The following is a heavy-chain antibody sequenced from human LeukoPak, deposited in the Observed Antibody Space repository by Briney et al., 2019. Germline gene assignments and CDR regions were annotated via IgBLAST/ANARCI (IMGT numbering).Heavy chain of an antibody. J-gene: IGHJ4*02. D-gene: IGHD3-22*01. CDR3: ARNDPDSSED. CDR1: GFIFSNYP. CDR2: ISADGNNE. V-gene: IGHV3-30-3*01. Sequence: QPGGSLRLSCAASGFIFSNYPMHWVRQAPGKGLEWVPVISADGNNEHYADSAKGRFTLSRDNAKSTAYLQMNSLRSEDTAVYYCARNDPDSSEDWGQGTLVTVSS.